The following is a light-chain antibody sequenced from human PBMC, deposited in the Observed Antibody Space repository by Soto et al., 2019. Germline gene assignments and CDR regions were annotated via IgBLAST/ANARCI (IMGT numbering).Light chain of an antibody. CDR3: QQYGSSPPRT. V-gene: IGKV3-20*01. CDR2: GAS. J-gene: IGKJ1*01. Sequence: EIVLTQSPGILSLSPGGRATLSCRASQSVSNDFLAWYQQKPGQAPRLLIYGASTRATDVPDRFSGSGSGADFTLSISRLEPEDFAVYYCQQYGSSPPRTFGQGTKVDI. CDR1: QSVSNDF.